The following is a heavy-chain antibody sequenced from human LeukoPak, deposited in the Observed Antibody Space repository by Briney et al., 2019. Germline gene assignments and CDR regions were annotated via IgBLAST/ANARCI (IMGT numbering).Heavy chain of an antibody. J-gene: IGHJ4*02. Sequence: GESLRLSCGASGLTVSSYGMSWVRQAPGKGLEWVSTIIGSAVDTYYADSVKGRFTISRDDSKNTVYLQMSSLRAEDTAVYSCAKYTSGTSYRGLDQWGQGTLVTVSS. CDR1: GLTVSSYG. CDR2: IIGSAVDT. CDR3: AKYTSGTSYRGLDQ. V-gene: IGHV3-23*01. D-gene: IGHD3-10*01.